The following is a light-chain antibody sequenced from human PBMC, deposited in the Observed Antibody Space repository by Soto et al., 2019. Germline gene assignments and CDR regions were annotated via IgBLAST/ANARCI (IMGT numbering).Light chain of an antibody. CDR2: LNSDGSH. CDR3: QTWGTDVV. CDR1: SGHSSYA. V-gene: IGLV4-69*01. J-gene: IGLJ2*01. Sequence: QAVVTQSPSASASLGASVRLTCTLSSGHSSYAIAWHQQQPEKGPRYLMKLNSDGSHSKGDGIPDRFSGSSSGAERYLTISILQSDDEADYYCQTWGTDVVFGGGTKLTVL.